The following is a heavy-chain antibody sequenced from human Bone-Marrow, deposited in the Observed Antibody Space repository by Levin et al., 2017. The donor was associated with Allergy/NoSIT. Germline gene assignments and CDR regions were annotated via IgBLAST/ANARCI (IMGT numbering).Heavy chain of an antibody. J-gene: IGHJ5*02. CDR3: ARGSRVVVPAAIAVARYGLASWFDP. Sequence: SQTLSLTCAVYGGSFSGYYWSWIRQPPGKGLEWIGEINHSGSTNYNPSLKSRVTISVDTSKNQFSLKLSSVTAADTAVYYCARGSRVVVPAAIAVARYGLASWFDPWGQGTLVTVSS. CDR2: INHSGST. CDR1: GGSFSGYY. D-gene: IGHD2-2*02. V-gene: IGHV4-34*01.